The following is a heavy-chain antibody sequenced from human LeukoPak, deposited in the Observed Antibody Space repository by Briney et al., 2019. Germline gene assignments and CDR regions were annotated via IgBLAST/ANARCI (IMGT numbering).Heavy chain of an antibody. Sequence: SETLSLTCTVSGGSISTYYWSWIRQPAGKDLEWIGHIYSSGSTNYNPSLKGRVTMSVDTSKNQLSLKLNSVTAADTAVYYCARGYGSGSNWFDPWGQGTLVIVSS. J-gene: IGHJ5*02. V-gene: IGHV4-4*07. CDR3: ARGYGSGSNWFDP. CDR2: IYSSGST. CDR1: GGSISTYY. D-gene: IGHD3-10*01.